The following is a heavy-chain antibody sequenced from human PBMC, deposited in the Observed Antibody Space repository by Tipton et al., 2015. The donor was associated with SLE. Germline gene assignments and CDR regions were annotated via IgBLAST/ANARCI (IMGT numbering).Heavy chain of an antibody. V-gene: IGHV3-7*01. CDR2: IKEDGSEK. CDR1: EFTFSRYW. CDR3: ARDLTGTEGF. D-gene: IGHD1-14*01. J-gene: IGHJ4*02. Sequence: SLRLSCAASEFTFSRYWMTWVRQAPGKGVEWVANIKEDGSEKYYVDSVKGRFTISRDNAKNSLYLQMNSLRAEDTAVYYCARDLTGTEGFWGQGTLVTVSS.